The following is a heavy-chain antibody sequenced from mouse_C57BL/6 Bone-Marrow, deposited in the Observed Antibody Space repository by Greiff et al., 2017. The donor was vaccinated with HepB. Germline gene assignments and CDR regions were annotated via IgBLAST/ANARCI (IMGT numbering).Heavy chain of an antibody. CDR1: GYTFTSYW. CDR2: IYPGSGST. D-gene: IGHD1-1*02. Sequence: QVQLQQPGAELVKPGASVKMSCKASGYTFTSYWITWVKQRPGQGLEWIGDIYPGSGSTNYNEKFTSKATLTVDTSSSPAYMQLSSLTSEDSAVYYWARDGVTMVKWCAYWGQGTLVTVSA. CDR3: ARDGVTMVKWCAY. J-gene: IGHJ3*01. V-gene: IGHV1-55*01.